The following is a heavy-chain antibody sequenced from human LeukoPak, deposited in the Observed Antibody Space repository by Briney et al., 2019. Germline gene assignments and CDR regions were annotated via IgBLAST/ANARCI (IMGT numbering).Heavy chain of an antibody. CDR2: ISAYNGNT. CDR1: GYTFTSYG. CDR3: ARDLYSITIFGVAQRYYFDY. V-gene: IGHV1-18*01. Sequence: GASVKVSCKASGYTFTSYGIGWVRQAPGQGLEWMGWISAYNGNTNYAQKLQGRVTMTTDTSTSTAYMELRSLRSDDTAVHYCARDLYSITIFGVAQRYYFDYWGQGTLVTVSS. D-gene: IGHD3-3*01. J-gene: IGHJ4*02.